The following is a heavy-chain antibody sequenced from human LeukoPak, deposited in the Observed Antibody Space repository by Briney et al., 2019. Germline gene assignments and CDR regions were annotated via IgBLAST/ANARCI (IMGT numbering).Heavy chain of an antibody. Sequence: GGSLRLSCAASGFTFSSYGMHWVRQAPDKGLEWVAIIWYDGTNEYYIGSVKGRFTISRDNSKNTLYLQMNSLRADDTAVYYCARERIRGSSYYYYGMDVWGQGTTVTVSS. J-gene: IGHJ6*02. CDR3: ARERIRGSSYYYYGMDV. CDR1: GFTFSSYG. V-gene: IGHV3-33*01. D-gene: IGHD6-6*01. CDR2: IWYDGTNE.